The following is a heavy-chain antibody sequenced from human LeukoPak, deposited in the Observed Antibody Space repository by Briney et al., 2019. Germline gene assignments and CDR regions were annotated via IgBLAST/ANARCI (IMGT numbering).Heavy chain of an antibody. CDR3: SRHMMVRASAHFQH. D-gene: IGHD2-21*01. V-gene: IGHV5-10-1*01. CDR1: GYSFTSYW. Sequence: GESLKISCKGSGYSFTSYWISWVRQMPGKGLEWMGRIDPSDSYTNYSPSFQGRVTISADKSISTAYLQWSSLKASDTAMYYCSRHMMVRASAHFQHWAQGNLVTVSS. J-gene: IGHJ1*01. CDR2: IDPSDSYT.